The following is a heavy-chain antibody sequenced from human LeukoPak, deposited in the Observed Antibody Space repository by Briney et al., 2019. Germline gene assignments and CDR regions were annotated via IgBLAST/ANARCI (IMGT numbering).Heavy chain of an antibody. CDR2: ICSSSSYI. CDR3: AREGSVPSGWSFFDY. CDR1: GFTFSSYS. D-gene: IGHD2-15*01. V-gene: IGHV3-21*01. Sequence: ESGGAPRLSRAASGFTFSSYSIKRVRQAPGKGLEWVSSICSSSSYIYYADSVKGRFTISRDNAKDSVYLQMNSLRAEDTAIYYCAREGSVPSGWSFFDYWGRGALVTVSS. J-gene: IGHJ4*02.